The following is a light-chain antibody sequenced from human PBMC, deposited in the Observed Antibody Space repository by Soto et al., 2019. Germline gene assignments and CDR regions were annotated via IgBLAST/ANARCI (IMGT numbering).Light chain of an antibody. V-gene: IGKV1-5*03. CDR1: QGISNY. J-gene: IGKJ1*01. Sequence: DIQMTQSPSSLSASVGDRVTITCRASQGISNYLAWYQQKPGKVPKLLIYKASSLESGVPSRFSGSGSGTEFTLTISSLQPDDFATYYCQQYNSWWTFGQGTKVDIK. CDR3: QQYNSWWT. CDR2: KAS.